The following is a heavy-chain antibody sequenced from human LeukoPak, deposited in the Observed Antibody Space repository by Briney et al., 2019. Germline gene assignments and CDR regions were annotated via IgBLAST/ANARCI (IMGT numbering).Heavy chain of an antibody. CDR1: GGTFSSYA. D-gene: IGHD1-26*01. Sequence: SVKVSCKASGGTFSSYAISWVRQAPGQGVEWMGGIIPIFGTANYARKFRGRVTITADKSTRTAYMELSSLRSEDTAVYYCARTQWERFDYWGQGTLVTVSS. V-gene: IGHV1-69*06. CDR3: ARTQWERFDY. J-gene: IGHJ4*02. CDR2: IIPIFGTA.